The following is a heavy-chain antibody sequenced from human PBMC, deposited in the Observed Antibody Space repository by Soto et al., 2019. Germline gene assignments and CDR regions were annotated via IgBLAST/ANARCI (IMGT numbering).Heavy chain of an antibody. CDR3: ARVRVATINYFDY. Sequence: SETLSLTCTVSGGSISSGDYYWSWIRQPPGKGLEWIGYIYYSGSTYYNPSLKSRVTISVDTSKNQSSLKLSSVTAADTAVYYCARVRVATINYFDYWGQGTLVTVSS. CDR1: GGSISSGDYY. CDR2: IYYSGST. V-gene: IGHV4-30-4*01. D-gene: IGHD5-12*01. J-gene: IGHJ4*02.